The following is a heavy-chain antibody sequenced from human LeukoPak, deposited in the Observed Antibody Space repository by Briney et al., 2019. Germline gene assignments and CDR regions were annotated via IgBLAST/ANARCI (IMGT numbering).Heavy chain of an antibody. CDR1: GFTFSSYA. CDR2: ISYDGSNK. J-gene: IGHJ2*01. D-gene: IGHD6-19*01. V-gene: IGHV3-30*01. CDR3: ASMAVAGTIIWYFDL. Sequence: PGGSLRLSCAASGFTFSSYAMHWVPQAPGKGLEWVAVISYDGSNKYYADSVKGRFTISRDNSKNTLYLQMNSLRAEDTAVYYCASMAVAGTIIWYFDLWGRGTLVTVSS.